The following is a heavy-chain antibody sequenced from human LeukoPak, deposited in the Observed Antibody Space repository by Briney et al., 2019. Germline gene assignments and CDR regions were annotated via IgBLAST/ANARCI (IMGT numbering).Heavy chain of an antibody. CDR1: GFTFSGYA. Sequence: GGSLRLSCAASGFTFSGYAMTWVRQTPGKGLEWVSAISGSGSSTYYADSVKGRFTISRGNAKNTLYLQMNSLRAEDTAVYYCAEDLSVGDYWGQGTLVTVSS. V-gene: IGHV3-23*01. J-gene: IGHJ4*02. CDR2: ISGSGSST. CDR3: AEDLSVGDY.